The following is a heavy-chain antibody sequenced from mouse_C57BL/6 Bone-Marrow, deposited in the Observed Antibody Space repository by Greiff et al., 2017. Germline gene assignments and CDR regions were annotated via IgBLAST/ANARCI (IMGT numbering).Heavy chain of an antibody. CDR2: INSDGGST. D-gene: IGHD2-5*01. V-gene: IGHV5-2*01. Sequence: EVKVVESGGGLVQPGESLKLSCESNEYEFPSHDMSWVRKTPEKRLELVAAINSDGGSTYYPDTMERRFLISRDNTKETLYLQLSSLRSEDTALYYCARQRSKGYFDVWGTGTTVTVSS. J-gene: IGHJ1*03. CDR1: EYEFPSHD. CDR3: ARQRSKGYFDV.